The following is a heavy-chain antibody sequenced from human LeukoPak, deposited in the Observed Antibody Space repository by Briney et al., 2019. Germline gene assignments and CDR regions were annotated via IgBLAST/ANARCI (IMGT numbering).Heavy chain of an antibody. CDR2: IYSGGST. CDR1: GFTVSSNY. CDR3: AKDFSVYYYDSRVLDY. V-gene: IGHV3-53*05. D-gene: IGHD3-22*01. Sequence: GGSLRLSCAASGFTVSSNYMSWVRQAPGKGLEWVSVIYSGGSTYYSDSVKGRFTIFRDNYNNTLELQMNSLRAEDTAVYYCAKDFSVYYYDSRVLDYWGQGTLVTVSS. J-gene: IGHJ4*02.